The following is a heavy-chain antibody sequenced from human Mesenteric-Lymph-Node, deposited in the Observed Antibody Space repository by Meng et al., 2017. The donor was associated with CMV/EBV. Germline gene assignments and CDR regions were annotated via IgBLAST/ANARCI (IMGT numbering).Heavy chain of an antibody. Sequence: GSLRLSCSVSGGSISSSSYFWGWIRQPPGKGLEWIGSIYYSGNTYYKPSLKSRVTISVDTSKNQFSLKLSSVTAAATAVYYCAREGWGRSPNGIFYYGMDVWGQGTTVTVSS. J-gene: IGHJ6*02. CDR2: IYYSGNT. CDR3: AREGWGRSPNGIFYYGMDV. CDR1: GGSISSSSYF. D-gene: IGHD2-8*01. V-gene: IGHV4-39*07.